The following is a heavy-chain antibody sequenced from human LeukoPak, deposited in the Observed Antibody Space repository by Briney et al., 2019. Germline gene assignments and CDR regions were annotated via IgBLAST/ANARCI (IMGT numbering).Heavy chain of an antibody. CDR1: GGSFSGYY. CDR3: ARDSGYGGKTPFDY. D-gene: IGHD5-12*01. Sequence: SETLSLTCAVYGGSFSGYYWSWIRQPPGKGLEWIGEINHSGSTNYNPSLKSRVTISVDTSKNQFSLKLSSVTAADTAVYYCARDSGYGGKTPFDYWGQGTLVAISS. V-gene: IGHV4-34*01. J-gene: IGHJ4*02. CDR2: INHSGST.